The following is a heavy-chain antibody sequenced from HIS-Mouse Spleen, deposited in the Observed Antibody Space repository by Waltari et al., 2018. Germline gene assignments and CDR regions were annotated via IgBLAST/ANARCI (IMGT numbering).Heavy chain of an antibody. J-gene: IGHJ4*02. CDR1: GFTFSSYG. CDR3: AKASSGWLDY. Sequence: QVQLVESGGGVVQPGRSLRLSCAASGFTFSSYGMHWVRQAPGKGLEWGAVISYDGSNKYYADSVKGRFTISRDNSKNTLYLQMNSLRAEDTAGYYCAKASSGWLDYWGQGTLVTVSS. V-gene: IGHV3-30*18. CDR2: ISYDGSNK. D-gene: IGHD6-19*01.